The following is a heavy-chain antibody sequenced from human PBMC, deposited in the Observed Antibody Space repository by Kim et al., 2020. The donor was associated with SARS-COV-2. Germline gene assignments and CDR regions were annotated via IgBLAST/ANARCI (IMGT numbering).Heavy chain of an antibody. CDR3: ARGKRLYDAFDI. J-gene: IGHJ3*02. D-gene: IGHD3-16*02. V-gene: IGHV4-34*01. Sequence: NYTPTLKRRVTISVDTAKNQFSLKLSSVTAAGTAVYYCARGKRLYDAFDIWGQGTMVTVSS.